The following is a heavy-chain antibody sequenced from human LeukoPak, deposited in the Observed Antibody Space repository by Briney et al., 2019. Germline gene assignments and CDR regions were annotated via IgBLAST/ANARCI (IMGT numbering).Heavy chain of an antibody. CDR3: ARDRSYYYERDAFDI. J-gene: IGHJ3*02. CDR1: GFTFSSYS. V-gene: IGHV3-48*01. CDR2: ISSYSSSI. Sequence: GGSLRLSCAASGFTFSSYSMNWVRQAPGKGLEWVSYISSYSSSIYYADSVKGRFTISRDNAKNSVYLQMNSLRAEDTAVYYCARDRSYYYERDAFDIWGQGTMVTVSS. D-gene: IGHD3-22*01.